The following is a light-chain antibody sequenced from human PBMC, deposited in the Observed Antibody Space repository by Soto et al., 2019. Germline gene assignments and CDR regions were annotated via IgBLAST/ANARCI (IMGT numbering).Light chain of an antibody. CDR2: DVS. V-gene: IGLV2-14*01. CDR1: SSDVGSYNY. J-gene: IGLJ2*01. CDR3: NSYTTGSTHVV. Sequence: QSALTQPASVSGSPGQSITISCTGTSSDVGSYNYVSWYQQYPGKAPKLMIYDVSNRPSGVSYRFSGSKSGNTASLTISGLQAEDEADYYCNSYTTGSTHVVFGGGTKLTVL.